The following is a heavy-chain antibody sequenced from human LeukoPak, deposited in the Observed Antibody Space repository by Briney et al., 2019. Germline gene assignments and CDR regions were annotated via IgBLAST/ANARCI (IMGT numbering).Heavy chain of an antibody. CDR2: ITPIFGTA. J-gene: IGHJ6*02. Sequence: ASVKVSCKASGGTFISYAISWVRQAPGQGLEWMGGITPIFGTANYAQKFQGRVTITADESTSTAYMELSSLRSEDTAVYYCARSYDFWSGYPTIYYYYGMDVWGQGTTVTVSS. CDR3: ARSYDFWSGYPTIYYYYGMDV. V-gene: IGHV1-69*13. D-gene: IGHD3-3*01. CDR1: GGTFISYA.